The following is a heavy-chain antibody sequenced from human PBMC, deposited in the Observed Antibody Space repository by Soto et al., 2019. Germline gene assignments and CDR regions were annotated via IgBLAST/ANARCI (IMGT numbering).Heavy chain of an antibody. D-gene: IGHD3-22*01. CDR1: GFTFSNYG. J-gene: IGHJ6*02. CDR3: AKDPNVDYYDSSGYYDGMDV. Sequence: QVQLVESGGGVVQPGRSLRLSCAASGFTFSNYGMHWVRQAPGKGLEWVAVISYDGSNKYYADSVKGRFTISRDNSKNTLYLQMNSLRAEDTAVYYCAKDPNVDYYDSSGYYDGMDVWGQGTTVTVSS. V-gene: IGHV3-30*18. CDR2: ISYDGSNK.